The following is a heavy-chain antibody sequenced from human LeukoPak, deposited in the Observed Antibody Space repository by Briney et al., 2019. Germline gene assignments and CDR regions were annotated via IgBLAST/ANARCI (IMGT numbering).Heavy chain of an antibody. Sequence: GGSLRLSCAASGFTFSSYWMSWVRQAPGKGLEWVANIKQDGIEKYYLDSVKGRVTISRDNAKNSLYLRMNSLRAEDTAVYYCARGGTTFDYWGQGALVTVSS. V-gene: IGHV3-7*01. CDR2: IKQDGIEK. CDR3: ARGGTTFDY. D-gene: IGHD4-11*01. CDR1: GFTFSSYW. J-gene: IGHJ4*02.